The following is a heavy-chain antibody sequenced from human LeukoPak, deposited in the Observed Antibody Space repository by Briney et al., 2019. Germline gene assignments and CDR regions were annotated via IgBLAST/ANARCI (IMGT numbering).Heavy chain of an antibody. CDR2: IRYDGSNK. Sequence: GGSLRLSCAASGFTFSSYGMHWVRQAPGKGLEWVAFIRYDGSNKYYADSVKGRFTISRDNSKNTLYLQMNSLRAEDTAVYYCARAGGYYYRPGPVDYWGQGTLVTVSS. D-gene: IGHD3-22*01. CDR3: ARAGGYYYRPGPVDY. J-gene: IGHJ4*02. CDR1: GFTFSSYG. V-gene: IGHV3-30*02.